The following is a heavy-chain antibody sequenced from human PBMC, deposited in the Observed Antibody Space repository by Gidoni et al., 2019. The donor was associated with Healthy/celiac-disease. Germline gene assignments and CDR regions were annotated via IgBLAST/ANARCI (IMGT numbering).Heavy chain of an antibody. CDR1: GFPFSSYW. CDR3: ARDLNRYNWNDRGLGY. V-gene: IGHV3-74*01. J-gene: IGHJ4*02. Sequence: EVQLVESGGGLVQPGGSLRLSCAASGFPFSSYWMHWVRQAPGKGLVWVSRINSDGRSTSYADAVKGRFTSSRDNAKNTLYLQMNSLRAEDTAVYYCARDLNRYNWNDRGLGYWGQGTLVTVSS. CDR2: INSDGRST. D-gene: IGHD1-20*01.